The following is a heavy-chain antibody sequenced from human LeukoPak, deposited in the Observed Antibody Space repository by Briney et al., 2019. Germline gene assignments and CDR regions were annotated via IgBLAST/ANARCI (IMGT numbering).Heavy chain of an antibody. CDR1: GGSMRGYY. J-gene: IGHJ4*02. Sequence: PSETLSLTCTVSGGSMRGYYWSWIRQPPGKGLEWIAYINYSGSTNYNPSFKSRVIISVDRSKNQFSLKLRSVTAADTAVYYCARLAYSSGWPIDHWGQGILVTVSS. V-gene: IGHV4-59*08. CDR3: ARLAYSSGWPIDH. D-gene: IGHD6-19*01. CDR2: INYSGST.